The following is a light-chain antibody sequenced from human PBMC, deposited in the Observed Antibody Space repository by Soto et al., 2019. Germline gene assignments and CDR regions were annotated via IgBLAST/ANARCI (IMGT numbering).Light chain of an antibody. Sequence: NFMLTQPHSVSESPGKTVTISCTRSSGSIASNYVQWYQQRPGSAPTTVIYEDNQRPSGVPDRFSGSIDSSSNSASLTISGLTNEDEADYYQQSYDSSTWVFGTGTKLTVL. CDR1: SGSIASNY. CDR2: EDN. V-gene: IGLV6-57*04. J-gene: IGLJ1*01. CDR3: QSYDSSTWV.